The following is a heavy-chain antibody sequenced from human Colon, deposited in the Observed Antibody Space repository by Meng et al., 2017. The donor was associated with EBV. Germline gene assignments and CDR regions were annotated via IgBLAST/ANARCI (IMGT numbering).Heavy chain of an antibody. CDR1: GGSISSSHW. V-gene: IGHV4-4*02. D-gene: IGHD2-21*01. CDR3: ARVWQSLTAFFDS. CDR2: VYHTGST. J-gene: IGHJ4*02. Sequence: QVQLQESGPGLVKPSGTLSLTCAVSGGSISSSHWWTWVRQPPGKGLEWIGEVYHTGSTKYNPSLKSRLTISVDKSKNQFSLNLTSVTAADTAVYYCARVWQSLTAFFDSWSQGTLVTVSS.